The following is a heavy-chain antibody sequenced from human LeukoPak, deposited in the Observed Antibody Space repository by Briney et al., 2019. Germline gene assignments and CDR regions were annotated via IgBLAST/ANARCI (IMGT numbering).Heavy chain of an antibody. Sequence: GGSLRLSCAASGFIFSSYWMSWVRQAPGKGLEWVANIKQDGSERYYVDSVKGRFTISRDNAKKSLYLQMNSLRAEDTAVYYCARDNWAQANAFDIWGQGTMVTVSS. CDR2: IKQDGSER. V-gene: IGHV3-7*01. CDR3: ARDNWAQANAFDI. J-gene: IGHJ3*02. D-gene: IGHD3-16*01. CDR1: GFIFSSYW.